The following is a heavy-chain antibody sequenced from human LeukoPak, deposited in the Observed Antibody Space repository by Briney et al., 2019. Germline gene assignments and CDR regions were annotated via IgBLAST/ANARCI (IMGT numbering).Heavy chain of an antibody. D-gene: IGHD4-23*01. V-gene: IGHV4-59*08. CDR2: IYYSGST. J-gene: IGHJ4*02. CDR1: GGSISSYY. CDR3: ARLDYGGNSYYFDY. Sequence: PSETLSLTCTVSGGSISSYYWSWIRQPPGKGLEWIGYIYYSGSTNYNPSLKSRVTISVDTSKNQFSLTLSSVTAADTAVYYCARLDYGGNSYYFDYWGQGTLVTVSS.